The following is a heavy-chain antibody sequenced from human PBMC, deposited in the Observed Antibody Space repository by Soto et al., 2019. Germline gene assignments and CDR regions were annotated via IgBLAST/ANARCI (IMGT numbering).Heavy chain of an antibody. CDR2: ISGRSNTI. J-gene: IGHJ6*02. V-gene: IGHV3-48*01. Sequence: GGSLRLSCVASGFTFSDYNMNWVRQAPGKGLEWVSFISGRSNTIYYADSVKGRFTISRDNSKNTLYLQMNSLRAEDTAVYYCARVRVWFGELSGHDYYYGMDVWGQGTTVTVSS. CDR1: GFTFSDYN. D-gene: IGHD3-10*01. CDR3: ARVRVWFGELSGHDYYYGMDV.